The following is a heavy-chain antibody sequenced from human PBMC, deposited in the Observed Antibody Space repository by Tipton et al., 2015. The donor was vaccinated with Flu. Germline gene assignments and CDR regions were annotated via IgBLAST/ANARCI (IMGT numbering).Heavy chain of an antibody. J-gene: IGHJ4*02. CDR3: ARELIGMAGTEFDY. Sequence: LSLTCVASGFTFSEYGMHWVRQAPGKGLEWVALIWSDGSNEYYADPVKGRFTIFRDNSKGTLYLQMNSVRADDTAIYYCARELIGMAGTEFDYWGQGALVTVSS. V-gene: IGHV3-33*01. D-gene: IGHD6-19*01. CDR2: IWSDGSNE. CDR1: GFTFSEYG.